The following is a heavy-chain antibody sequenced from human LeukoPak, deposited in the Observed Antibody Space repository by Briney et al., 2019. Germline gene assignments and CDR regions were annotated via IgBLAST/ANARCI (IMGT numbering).Heavy chain of an antibody. Sequence: ASVKVSCKASGYTFTSYDINWVRQATGQGLEWMGWMNPNSGNTGYAQKFQGRVTMTRNTSISTAYMELSSLRSEDTAVYYCARAHYFPGPYTISLYYYYGMDVWGQGTTVTVSS. CDR3: ARAHYFPGPYTISLYYYYGMDV. V-gene: IGHV1-8*01. D-gene: IGHD3-3*01. CDR2: MNPNSGNT. CDR1: GYTFTSYD. J-gene: IGHJ6*02.